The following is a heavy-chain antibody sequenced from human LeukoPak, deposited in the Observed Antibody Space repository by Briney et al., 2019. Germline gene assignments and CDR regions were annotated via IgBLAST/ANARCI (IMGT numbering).Heavy chain of an antibody. J-gene: IGHJ3*02. CDR3: AREEVPHGFDI. V-gene: IGHV4-59*01. CDR2: IYYSGST. Sequence: SETLSLTCTVSGGSIGTYYWSWIRQPPGKGLEYIGYIYYSGSTNYNPSLKSRVTMSLDTSKNQFSLKLSSVTAADTAVYYCAREEVPHGFDIWGQGTMVTVPS. CDR1: GGSIGTYY.